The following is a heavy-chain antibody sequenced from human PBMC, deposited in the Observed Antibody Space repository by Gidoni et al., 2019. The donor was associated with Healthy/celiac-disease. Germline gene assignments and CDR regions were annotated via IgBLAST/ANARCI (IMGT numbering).Heavy chain of an antibody. CDR1: GGSISSYY. CDR2: IYYSGST. J-gene: IGHJ5*02. Sequence: QVQLQESGPGLGKPSETLFLTCTVAGGSISSYYWSWIRQPPGKGLEWIGYIYYSGSTNYNPSLKSRVTISVDTSKNQFSLKLSSVTAADTAVYYCARGYCSSTSCYYGGGFDPWGQGTLVTVSS. V-gene: IGHV4-59*01. D-gene: IGHD2-2*01. CDR3: ARGYCSSTSCYYGGGFDP.